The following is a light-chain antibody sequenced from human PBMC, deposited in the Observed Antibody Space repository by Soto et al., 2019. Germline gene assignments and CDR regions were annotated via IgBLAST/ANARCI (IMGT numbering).Light chain of an antibody. CDR1: QSISSW. CDR3: HQYHTYPYT. J-gene: IGKJ2*01. CDR2: KAS. V-gene: IGKV1-5*03. Sequence: DIQMTQSPSTLSASVGDRVTITCRAGQSISSWLAWYQQKPGKAPILLIYKASSLESGVPSRFSGSGSGTEFTLTISSLQPDDFATYYCHQYHTYPYTFGQGTKLEIK.